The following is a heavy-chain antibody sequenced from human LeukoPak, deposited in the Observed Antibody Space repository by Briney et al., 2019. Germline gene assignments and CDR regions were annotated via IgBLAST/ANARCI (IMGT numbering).Heavy chain of an antibody. CDR3: ARGGASSNWFDP. D-gene: IGHD4/OR15-4a*01. CDR1: GASISSFF. CDR2: MDYSGGA. Sequence: SETLSLTCTVSGASISSFFWSWIRQPPGKGLEWIGYMDYSGGANYNPSFKGQVTISVDTSKNQFSLKLSSVTAADTAVYFCARGGASSNWFDPWGQGTLVTVSS. J-gene: IGHJ5*02. V-gene: IGHV4-59*01.